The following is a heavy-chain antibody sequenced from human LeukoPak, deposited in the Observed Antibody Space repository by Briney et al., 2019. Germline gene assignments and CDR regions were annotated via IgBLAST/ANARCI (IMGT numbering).Heavy chain of an antibody. Sequence: GGSLRLSRAVAGFTFSSSAMSWVRQAPGKGLEWVSRINSDGSITIYADSVRGRFTISRDNAKSTLYLQMNSLRAEDTAVYYCASSTQISKYADYWGQGALVTVSS. J-gene: IGHJ4*02. CDR2: INSDGSIT. CDR3: ASSTQISKYADY. V-gene: IGHV3-74*01. CDR1: GFTFSSSA. D-gene: IGHD2-2*01.